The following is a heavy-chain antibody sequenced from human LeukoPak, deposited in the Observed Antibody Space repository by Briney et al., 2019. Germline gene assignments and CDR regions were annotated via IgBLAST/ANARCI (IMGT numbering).Heavy chain of an antibody. D-gene: IGHD2-15*01. Sequence: ASVKVSCKVSGYTLTELSMHWVRQAPGQGLEWMGIINPSGGSTSYAQKFQGRVTMTRDTSTSTVYMELSSLRSEDTAVYYCARGAILHCSGGSCYGGDYYYYGMDVWGQGTTVTVSS. CDR3: ARGAILHCSGGSCYGGDYYYYGMDV. V-gene: IGHV1-46*01. CDR2: INPSGGST. CDR1: GYTLTELS. J-gene: IGHJ6*02.